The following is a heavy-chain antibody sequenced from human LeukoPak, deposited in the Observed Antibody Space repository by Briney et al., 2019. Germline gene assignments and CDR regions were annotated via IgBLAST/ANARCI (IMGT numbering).Heavy chain of an antibody. J-gene: IGHJ4*02. CDR1: GYTFTSYG. CDR2: ISAYNGNT. D-gene: IGHD3-22*01. Sequence: RASVKVSCKASGYTFTSYGISWVRQAPGQGLEWVGCISAYNGNTNYAQKLQGRVTMTTDTSTSTAYMELRSLRSDDTAVYYCARDLYDSSGYYQYYFDYWGQGTLVTVSS. CDR3: ARDLYDSSGYYQYYFDY. V-gene: IGHV1-18*01.